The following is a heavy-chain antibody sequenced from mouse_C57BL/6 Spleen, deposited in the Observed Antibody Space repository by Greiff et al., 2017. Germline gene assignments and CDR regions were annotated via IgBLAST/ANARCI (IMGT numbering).Heavy chain of an antibody. V-gene: IGHV2-2*01. CDR2: IWSGGST. CDR1: GFSLTSYG. CDR3: ARRGDDYDGRRRFPWFAY. J-gene: IGHJ3*01. Sequence: QVQLKESGPGLVQPSQSLSITCTVSGFSLTSYGVHWVRQSPGKGLEWLGVIWSGGSTDYNAAFISRLSISKDNSKSQVFFKMNSLQADDTAIYYCARRGDDYDGRRRFPWFAYWGQGTLVTVSA. D-gene: IGHD2-4*01.